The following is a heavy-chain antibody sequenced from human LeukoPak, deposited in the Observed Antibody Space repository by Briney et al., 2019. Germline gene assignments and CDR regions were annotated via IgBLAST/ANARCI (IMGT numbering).Heavy chain of an antibody. D-gene: IGHD7-27*01. V-gene: IGHV3-30*02. CDR2: IRYDGSNK. Sequence: PGGSLRLSYAASGFTFSTYGMHWVRQAPGKGLEWVAFIRYDGSNKYYADSVKGRFTISRDNSKNTLYLQMNSLRAEDTAVYYCASERLTGDPGGEYYFDYWGQGTLVTVSS. CDR1: GFTFSTYG. J-gene: IGHJ4*02. CDR3: ASERLTGDPGGEYYFDY.